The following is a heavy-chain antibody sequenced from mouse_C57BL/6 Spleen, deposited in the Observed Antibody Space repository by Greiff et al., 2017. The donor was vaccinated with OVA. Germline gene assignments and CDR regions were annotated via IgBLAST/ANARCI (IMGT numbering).Heavy chain of an antibody. V-gene: IGHV1-80*01. Sequence: QVQLKESGAELVKPGASVKISCKASGYAFSSYWMNWVKQRPGKGLEWIGQIYPGDGDPNYNGKFKGKATLTADKSSSTAYMQLSSLTSEDSAVYVCARTYYSNYDFDYWGQGTTLTVSS. D-gene: IGHD2-5*01. CDR3: ARTYYSNYDFDY. J-gene: IGHJ2*01. CDR1: GYAFSSYW. CDR2: IYPGDGDP.